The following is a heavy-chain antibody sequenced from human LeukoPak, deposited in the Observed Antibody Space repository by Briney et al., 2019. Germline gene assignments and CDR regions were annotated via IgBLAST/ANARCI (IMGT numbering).Heavy chain of an antibody. J-gene: IGHJ2*01. Sequence: GGSLRLSCATSGFTFSSYEMNWVRQAPRKGLEWVSYISTSGSPIYYADSVKGRFTISRDNDKNFLFLQMNSLGAEDTAIYYCARDPLRVAGTGRFFDLWGRGTLVTVSS. CDR2: ISTSGSPI. CDR1: GFTFSSYE. CDR3: ARDPLRVAGTGRFFDL. D-gene: IGHD6-19*01. V-gene: IGHV3-48*03.